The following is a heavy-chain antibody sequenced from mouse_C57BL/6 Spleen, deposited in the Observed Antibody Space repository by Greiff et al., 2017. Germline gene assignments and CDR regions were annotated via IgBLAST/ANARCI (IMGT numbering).Heavy chain of an antibody. CDR2: IYPGDGDT. Sequence: QVQLQQSGPELVKPGASVKISCKASGYAFSSSWMNWVKQRPGKGLEWIGRIYPGDGDTNYNGKFKGKATLTADKSSSTAYMQLSSLTSEDSAVXFCARETGFFDYWGQGTTLTVSS. CDR1: GYAFSSSW. V-gene: IGHV1-82*01. J-gene: IGHJ2*01. D-gene: IGHD4-1*01. CDR3: ARETGFFDY.